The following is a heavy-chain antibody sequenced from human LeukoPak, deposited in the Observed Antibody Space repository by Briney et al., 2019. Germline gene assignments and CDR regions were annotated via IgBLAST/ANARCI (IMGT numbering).Heavy chain of an antibody. CDR3: ARANAVTTPNPDY. CDR2: IYYNGNI. J-gene: IGHJ4*02. Sequence: SQTLSRTCAVSGGSVSSSGYSWLWIRQPPGKGLEWVTYIYYNGNIHSNPSLKSRVAISLDTSKNQFSLKLSSVTAADTAVYYCARANAVTTPNPDYWGQGTLVTVSS. V-gene: IGHV4-30-4*07. D-gene: IGHD4-17*01. CDR1: GGSVSSSGYS.